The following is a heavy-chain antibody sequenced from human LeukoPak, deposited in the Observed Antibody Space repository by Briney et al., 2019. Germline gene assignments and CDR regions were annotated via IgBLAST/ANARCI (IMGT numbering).Heavy chain of an antibody. Sequence: GGSLRLSCAASAFTFSSYCMNWVRQAPGKGLEWVSVIYSGGSTYYADSVKGRFTISRDNSKNTLYLQMNSLRAEDTAVYYCARHYSSSWNSWFDPWGQGTLVTVSS. CDR3: ARHYSSSWNSWFDP. J-gene: IGHJ5*02. CDR2: IYSGGST. V-gene: IGHV3-66*04. D-gene: IGHD6-13*01. CDR1: AFTFSSYC.